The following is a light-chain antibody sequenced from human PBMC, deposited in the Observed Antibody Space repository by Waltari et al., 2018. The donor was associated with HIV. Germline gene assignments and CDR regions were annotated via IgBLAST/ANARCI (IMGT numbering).Light chain of an antibody. CDR3: QQYGSSSLT. V-gene: IGKV3-20*01. Sequence: EIVLTQSPGTLSLSPGERATLSCSASQSVSSSYLAWYQQKPGQAPRLLIYGASSRATGIPDRFSGSGSGTDFTLTISRLEPEDFAVHYCQQYGSSSLTFGGGTKVEIK. CDR2: GAS. CDR1: QSVSSSY. J-gene: IGKJ4*01.